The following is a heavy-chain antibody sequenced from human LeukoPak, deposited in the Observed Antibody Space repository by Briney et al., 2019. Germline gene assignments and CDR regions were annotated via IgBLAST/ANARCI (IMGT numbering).Heavy chain of an antibody. CDR2: ISWNSGSI. CDR3: AKDRNYDSSGFHDY. Sequence: GGSQRLSCVPSGFSVSNNYMSWVRQAPGKGLEWVSGISWNSGSIGYADSVKGRFTISRDNAKNSLYLQMSSLRPEDTALYYCAKDRNYDSSGFHDYWGQGTLVTVSS. V-gene: IGHV3-9*01. D-gene: IGHD3-22*01. J-gene: IGHJ4*02. CDR1: GFSVSNNY.